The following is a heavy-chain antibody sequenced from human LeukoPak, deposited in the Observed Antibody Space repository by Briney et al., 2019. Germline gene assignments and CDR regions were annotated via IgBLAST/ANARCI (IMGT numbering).Heavy chain of an antibody. CDR1: GGSVSSGSYY. Sequence: SETLSLTCTISGGSVSSGSYYWSWIRQPPGKGLEWIGYIYYSGSTNYNPSLKSRVTISVDMSKNQFSLKLSSVTAADTAVYYCARGIIDGNYFDYWGQGTLVTVSS. D-gene: IGHD1-14*01. J-gene: IGHJ4*02. CDR2: IYYSGST. CDR3: ARGIIDGNYFDY. V-gene: IGHV4-61*01.